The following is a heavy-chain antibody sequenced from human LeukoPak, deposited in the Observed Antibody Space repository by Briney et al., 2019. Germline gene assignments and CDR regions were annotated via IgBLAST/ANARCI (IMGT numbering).Heavy chain of an antibody. Sequence: GESLRLSCAASGFTFSSYAMSWVRQAPGKGLEWVSAISGSGGSTYYADSVKGRFTISRDNSKNTLYLQMNSLRAEDTAVYYCAKALIRGYSYWRDYWGQGTLVTVSS. CDR1: GFTFSSYA. CDR2: ISGSGGST. CDR3: AKALIRGYSYWRDY. D-gene: IGHD5-18*01. V-gene: IGHV3-23*01. J-gene: IGHJ4*02.